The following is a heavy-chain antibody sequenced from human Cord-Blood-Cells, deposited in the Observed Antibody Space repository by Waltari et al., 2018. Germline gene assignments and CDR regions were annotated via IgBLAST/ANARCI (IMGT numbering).Heavy chain of an antibody. Sequence: QVQLQESGPGLVKPSETLSLTCTVSGGSISRYYWSWIRQPPGKGLEWIGYIYYSGSTNYNPSLKSRVTISVDTSKNQFSLKLSSVTAADTAVYYCARLLSGSYYYYYGMDVWGQGTTVTVSS. D-gene: IGHD1-26*01. V-gene: IGHV4-59*01. CDR1: GGSISRYY. J-gene: IGHJ6*02. CDR3: ARLLSGSYYYYYGMDV. CDR2: IYYSGST.